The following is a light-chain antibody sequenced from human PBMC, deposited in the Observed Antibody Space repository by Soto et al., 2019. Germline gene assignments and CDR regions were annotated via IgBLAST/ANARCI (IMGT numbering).Light chain of an antibody. Sequence: EIVMTQAPALLSVSPGERATLSCRASQSVSSNLAWYQQKPGQAPRLLIYGASNRATGIPARFSGSGSGTEFTLTISSLQSEDFAVYYCQQYNNWPPMYTFGQGTKLEMK. CDR3: QQYNNWPPMYT. CDR2: GAS. V-gene: IGKV3-15*01. CDR1: QSVSSN. J-gene: IGKJ2*01.